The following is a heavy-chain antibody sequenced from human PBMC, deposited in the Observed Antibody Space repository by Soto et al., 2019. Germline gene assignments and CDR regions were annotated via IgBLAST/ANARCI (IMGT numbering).Heavy chain of an antibody. V-gene: IGHV4-39*01. Sequence: SETLCRTCTVSGGAVSSNSYSWGWIRQSPGKGLEWIGTIYSSENTYYNPSLLSRVTISVDTSKNEFSLRLSSVTAADTAVYYCARLNGYCVSTNCHGHYGMDVWGQGTTVT. J-gene: IGHJ6*02. CDR2: IYSSENT. D-gene: IGHD2-2*03. CDR1: GGAVSSNSYS. CDR3: ARLNGYCVSTNCHGHYGMDV.